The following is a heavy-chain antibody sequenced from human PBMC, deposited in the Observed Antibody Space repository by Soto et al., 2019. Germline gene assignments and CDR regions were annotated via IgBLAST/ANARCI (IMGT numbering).Heavy chain of an antibody. V-gene: IGHV3-30*18. CDR2: ITYDGSNK. CDR1: GFNFDNYG. Sequence: GGSLRLSCQASGFNFDNYGMHWVRQAPGKGLEWVAVITYDGSNKYYADSVKGRFTISRDNSKNTLSLHLNTLKPEDAAVYHCAKDRVGGTFYTPLGFWGQGTLVTVSS. D-gene: IGHD1-7*01. J-gene: IGHJ4*02. CDR3: AKDRVGGTFYTPLGF.